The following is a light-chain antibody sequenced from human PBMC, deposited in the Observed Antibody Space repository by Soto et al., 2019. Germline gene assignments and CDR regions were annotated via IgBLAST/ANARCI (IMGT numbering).Light chain of an antibody. Sequence: AIRMTQSPSSFSASTGDRVTITCRASQGISSYLAWYQQKPGKAPNLLIHATSTLQSGVPSRFSGSGSGTDFTLTISCLQSEDFATYYCQQYYSDPPTFGGGTKVEIK. J-gene: IGKJ4*01. CDR2: ATS. CDR3: QQYYSDPPT. CDR1: QGISSY. V-gene: IGKV1-8*01.